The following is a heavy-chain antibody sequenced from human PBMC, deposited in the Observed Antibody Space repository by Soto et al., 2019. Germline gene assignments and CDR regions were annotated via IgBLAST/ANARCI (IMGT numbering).Heavy chain of an antibody. D-gene: IGHD5-18*01. CDR3: ARGFSYASFDY. CDR2: ISKDGSTI. CDR1: GFTFSSYS. V-gene: IGHV3-48*02. J-gene: IGHJ4*02. Sequence: EAQLVESGGGFVQPGGSPRLSCAASGFTFSSYSMSWVRQAPGKGLEWISYISKDGSTIYYADSVKGRFTISRDDAKSSLYLQINSLRDEDTAVYSCARGFSYASFDYWGQGTLVTVSS.